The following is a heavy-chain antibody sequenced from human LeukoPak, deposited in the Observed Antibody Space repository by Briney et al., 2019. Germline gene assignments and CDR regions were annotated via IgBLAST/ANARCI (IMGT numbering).Heavy chain of an antibody. D-gene: IGHD3-22*01. CDR2: FDPEDGET. CDR1: GYTLTELS. CDR3: ATDFLDYYDSSGYYRH. V-gene: IGHV1-24*01. Sequence: GASVKVTCKVSGYTLTELSMHWVRQAPGKGLEWMGGFDPEDGETIYAQKFQGRVTMTGDTSTDTAYMELSSLRSEDTAVYYCATDFLDYYDSSGYYRHWGQGTLVTVSS. J-gene: IGHJ4*02.